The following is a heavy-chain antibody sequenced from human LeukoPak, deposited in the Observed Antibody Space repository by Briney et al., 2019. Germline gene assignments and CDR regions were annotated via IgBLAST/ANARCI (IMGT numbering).Heavy chain of an antibody. D-gene: IGHD5-12*01. CDR2: IRSKANSYAT. CDR1: GFTFSGSA. Sequence: GGSLRLSCAASGFTFSGSAMHWVRQASGKGLEWVGRIRSKANSYATAYAASVKGRFTISRDDSKNTAYLQMNSLKTEDRAVYYCTRGGYDYGGFDYWGQGTLVTVSS. CDR3: TRGGYDYGGFDY. J-gene: IGHJ4*02. V-gene: IGHV3-73*01.